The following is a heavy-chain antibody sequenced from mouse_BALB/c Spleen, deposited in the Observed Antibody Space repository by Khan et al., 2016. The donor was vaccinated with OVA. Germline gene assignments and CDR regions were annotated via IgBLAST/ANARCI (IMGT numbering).Heavy chain of an antibody. CDR1: GYTFTNYG. J-gene: IGHJ4*01. CDR2: INTYTGEP. CDR3: ARVGYNGTMDY. V-gene: IGHV9-3-1*01. D-gene: IGHD2-14*01. Sequence: QVQLKQSGPELKKPGETVKISCKASGYTFTNYGMNWVKQAPGKGLKWMGWINTYTGEPTYADDFKGRFAFSLETSASTVHLQINNLKNEDTATYFCARVGYNGTMDYWGQGTSVTVSS.